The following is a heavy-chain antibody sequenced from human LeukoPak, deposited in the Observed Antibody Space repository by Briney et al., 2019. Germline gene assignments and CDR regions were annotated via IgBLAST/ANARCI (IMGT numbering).Heavy chain of an antibody. CDR3: ARDSPYCGGDCYSRVFDY. J-gene: IGHJ4*02. V-gene: IGHV1-69*04. CDR1: GGTFSSYA. D-gene: IGHD2-21*02. CDR2: IIPILGIA. Sequence: ASVKVSCRASGGTFSSYAISWVRQAPGQGLEWMGRIIPILGIANYAQKFQGRVTITADKSTSTAYMELSSLRSEDTAVYYCARDSPYCGGDCYSRVFDYWGQGTLVTVSS.